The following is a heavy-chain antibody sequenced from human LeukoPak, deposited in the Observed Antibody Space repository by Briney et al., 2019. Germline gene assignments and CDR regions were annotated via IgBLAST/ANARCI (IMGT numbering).Heavy chain of an antibody. Sequence: GGSLRLSCAASGITFSTYAMSWVRQAPGKGLEWVSAVRGTGSDTYYADSVRGRFTISRDNSKNTLYLQMDRLRAEDTAIYFCAKTSRRSSNYDSPYDYWGQGTLVTVSS. D-gene: IGHD4-11*01. CDR3: AKTSRRSSNYDSPYDY. J-gene: IGHJ4*02. V-gene: IGHV3-23*01. CDR1: GITFSTYA. CDR2: VRGTGSDT.